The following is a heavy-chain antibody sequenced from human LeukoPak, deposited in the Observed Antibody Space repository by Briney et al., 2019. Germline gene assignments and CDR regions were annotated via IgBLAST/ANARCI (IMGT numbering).Heavy chain of an antibody. CDR3: ATDDYRGLGY. CDR2: IIQDGSET. CDR1: GITFRNYW. D-gene: IGHD3-16*01. V-gene: IGHV3-74*01. Sequence: GGSLRLSCATSGITFRNYWMHWVRQAPGKGLVWVSHIIQDGSETFYADSVKGRFTISRGNAKNTVYLQMNSLRVEDTAVYYCATDDYRGLGYWGQGTLVTVSS. J-gene: IGHJ4*02.